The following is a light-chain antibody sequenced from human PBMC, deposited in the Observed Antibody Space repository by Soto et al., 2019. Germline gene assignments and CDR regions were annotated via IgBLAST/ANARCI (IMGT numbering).Light chain of an antibody. CDR3: QQYNNWPPWT. V-gene: IGKV3-15*01. CDR2: GAA. CDR1: QSVSSK. J-gene: IGKJ1*01. Sequence: EILMTQSPSTLSLSAGERVTLACRASQSVSSKLAWYQQKPGQAPRLLIYGAATRATGGPARFSGSGSGTEFTLTISSLQSEDFAVYYCQQYNNWPPWTFGQGTKVDI.